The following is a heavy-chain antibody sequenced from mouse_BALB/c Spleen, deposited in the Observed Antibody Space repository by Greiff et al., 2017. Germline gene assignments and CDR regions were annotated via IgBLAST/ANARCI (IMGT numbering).Heavy chain of an antibody. D-gene: IGHD1-1*01. Sequence: EVMLVESGGDLVKPGGSLKLSCAASGFTFSSYGMSWVRQTPDKRLEWVATISSGGSYTYYPDSVKGRFTISRDNAKNTLYLEMSSLRSEDTAMYYCARGYGSSQYYFDYWGQGTTLTVSS. J-gene: IGHJ2*01. CDR1: GFTFSSYG. CDR3: ARGYGSSQYYFDY. V-gene: IGHV5-6*02. CDR2: ISSGGSYT.